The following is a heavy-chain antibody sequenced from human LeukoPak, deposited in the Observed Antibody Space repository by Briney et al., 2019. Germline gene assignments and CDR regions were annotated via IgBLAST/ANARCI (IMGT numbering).Heavy chain of an antibody. D-gene: IGHD1-7*01. V-gene: IGHV3-23*01. CDR1: GFTFSSYA. J-gene: IGHJ4*02. CDR2: ISGNGAST. Sequence: GGSLRLSCAASGFTFSSYAMSWVRQAPGKGLEGVSSISGNGASTYYADSVKGRFTISRDNSKNTLYLHMNSLRAEDTAVYYCAKDRGNYEGLYDYWGQGTLVTVSS. CDR3: AKDRGNYEGLYDY.